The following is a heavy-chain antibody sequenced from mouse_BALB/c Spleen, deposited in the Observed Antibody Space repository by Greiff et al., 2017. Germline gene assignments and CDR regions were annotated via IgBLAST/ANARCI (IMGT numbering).Heavy chain of an antibody. Sequence: DVKLVESGGGLVQPGGSLKLSCAASGFTFSSYTMSWVRQTPEKRLEWVAYISNGGGSTYYPDTVKGRFTISRDNAKNTLYLQMSSLKSEDTAMYYCARQGDYGSPFDYWGQGTTLTVSS. CDR1: GFTFSSYT. CDR3: ARQGDYGSPFDY. J-gene: IGHJ2*01. CDR2: ISNGGGST. D-gene: IGHD1-1*01. V-gene: IGHV5-12-2*01.